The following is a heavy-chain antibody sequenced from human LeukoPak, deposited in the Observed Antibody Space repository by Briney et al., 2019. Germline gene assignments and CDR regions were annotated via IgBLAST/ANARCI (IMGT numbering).Heavy chain of an antibody. J-gene: IGHJ4*02. Sequence: SETLSLTCAVYGESFSGYYWTWIRQPPGKGLEWIGEINHSGSANYNPSLKSRVTISADTSKNQFSLKMRSVTAADTAVYYCAREPSGTLDYWGQGTLVTVSS. D-gene: IGHD1-26*01. V-gene: IGHV4-34*01. CDR1: GESFSGYY. CDR2: INHSGSA. CDR3: AREPSGTLDY.